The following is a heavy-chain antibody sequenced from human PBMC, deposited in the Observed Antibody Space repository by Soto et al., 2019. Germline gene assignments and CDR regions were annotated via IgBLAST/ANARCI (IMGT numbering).Heavy chain of an antibody. V-gene: IGHV3-30*18. Sequence: QVQLVESGGGVVQPGRSLRLSCAASGFTFSSYGMHWVRQAPGKGLEWVAIISYDGGKKYYADSVKGRFTISRDNPKNTLYLQMTSLVAEDTAVYYCAKDRVRVVAVITTQYYYGMDVWGQGTTFTVSS. J-gene: IGHJ6*02. CDR2: ISYDGGKK. CDR1: GFTFSSYG. D-gene: IGHD2-15*01. CDR3: AKDRVRVVAVITTQYYYGMDV.